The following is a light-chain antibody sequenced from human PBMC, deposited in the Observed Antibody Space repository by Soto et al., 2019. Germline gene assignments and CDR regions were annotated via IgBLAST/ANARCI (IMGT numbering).Light chain of an antibody. CDR3: QQCDDSPWT. CDR2: GAS. V-gene: IGKV3-20*01. J-gene: IGKJ1*01. CDR1: QSVSSTY. Sequence: EIVLTQSPGTLSLSPGERATLSCRASQSVSSTYLAWYQQKSGQAPRLLIHGASSRATGIPDRFSGSGSGTDFTLTVARLEPEDFAVSYCQQCDDSPWTFGQGTKVEIK.